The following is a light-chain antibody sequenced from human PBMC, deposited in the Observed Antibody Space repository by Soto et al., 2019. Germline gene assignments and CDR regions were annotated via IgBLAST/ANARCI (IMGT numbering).Light chain of an antibody. CDR1: SSDIGAYKY. CDR3: SSYTRSSDVV. CDR2: DVS. J-gene: IGLJ2*01. V-gene: IGLV2-14*01. Sequence: QSALAQPASVSGSPGQSITISCAGTSSDIGAYKYVSWYQQHPGKAPTLVIYDVSNRPSGVSNRFSGSKSGNTASLTISGLQPEDEAVYYCSSYTRSSDVVFGGGTKVTVL.